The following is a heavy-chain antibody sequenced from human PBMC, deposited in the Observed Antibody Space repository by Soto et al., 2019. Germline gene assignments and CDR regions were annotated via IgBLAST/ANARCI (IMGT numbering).Heavy chain of an antibody. V-gene: IGHV1-69*01. CDR1: GGTFSSYA. J-gene: IGHJ4*02. D-gene: IGHD3-22*01. CDR3: ARLLYYDSSGYLVYFDY. Sequence: QVQLVQSGAEVKKPGSSVKVSCKASGGTFSSYAISWVRQAPGQGLEWMGGIIPIFGTANYAQKFRGRVTITADESTSTAYMELSSLRSEDTAVYYCARLLYYDSSGYLVYFDYWGQGTLVTVSS. CDR2: IIPIFGTA.